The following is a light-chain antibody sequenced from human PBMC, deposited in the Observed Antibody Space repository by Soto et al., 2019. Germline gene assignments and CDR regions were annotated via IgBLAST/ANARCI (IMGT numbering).Light chain of an antibody. Sequence: QSALTQPASVSGSPGQSITISCTGTSSDVGSYNLVSWYQQHPGKAPKLMIYEVSKRPSGVSNRFSGSKSGNTASLTFSGLQAEDEADYYCCSYAGSSPYVFGTGTKVTVL. J-gene: IGLJ1*01. V-gene: IGLV2-23*02. CDR1: SSDVGSYNL. CDR3: CSYAGSSPYV. CDR2: EVS.